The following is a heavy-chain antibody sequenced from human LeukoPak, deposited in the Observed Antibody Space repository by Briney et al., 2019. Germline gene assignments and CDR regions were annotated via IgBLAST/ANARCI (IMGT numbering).Heavy chain of an antibody. CDR1: GGSISSSSHC. V-gene: IGHV4-39*01. CDR2: MFYSGGT. D-gene: IGHD2-15*01. CDR3: ARHGRRGLYFFGAFDI. Sequence: PSETLSLTCTVSGGSISSSSHCWGWIRQPPGKGLEWIGSMFYSGGTYDNPSLQSRVTISVDTSKNQLSLKLSSLTAADTAVYYCARHGRRGLYFFGAFDIWGQGTTVTVSS. J-gene: IGHJ3*02.